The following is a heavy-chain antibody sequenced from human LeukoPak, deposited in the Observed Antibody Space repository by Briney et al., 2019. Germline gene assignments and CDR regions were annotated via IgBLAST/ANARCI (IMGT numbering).Heavy chain of an antibody. V-gene: IGHV4-4*02. D-gene: IGHD6-19*01. Sequence: PSETLSLTCAVSGGSISSSNWWSWVRQPPGKGLEWSGEIYYSGSTNYNPSLKSRDTISVDKSKNQFSLKLSSVTAADTAVYYCAGGDFKIAVAGTPHRYWGQGTLVTVSS. CDR1: GGSISSSNW. J-gene: IGHJ4*02. CDR2: IYYSGST. CDR3: AGGDFKIAVAGTPHRY.